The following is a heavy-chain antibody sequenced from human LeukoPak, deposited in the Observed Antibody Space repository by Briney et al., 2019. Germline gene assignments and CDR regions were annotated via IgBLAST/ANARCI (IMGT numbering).Heavy chain of an antibody. CDR2: TYYRSKWYN. V-gene: IGHV6-1*01. CDR1: GDSVSSSSAS. D-gene: IGHD3-3*01. CDR3: ARGNSDLKGFDI. Sequence: SQTLSLTCAISGDSVSSSSASWIWITQSPSRGLEWLGMTYYRSKWYNEYAISVKSRITINPDTSNNHVSQQLNSWTPEDSVLYYCARGNSDLKGFDIWVQGTMVTVSS. J-gene: IGHJ3*02.